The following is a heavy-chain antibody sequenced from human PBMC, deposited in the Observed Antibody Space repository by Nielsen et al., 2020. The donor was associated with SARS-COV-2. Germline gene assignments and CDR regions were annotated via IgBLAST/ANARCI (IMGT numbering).Heavy chain of an antibody. CDR2: ISSSSSTI. V-gene: IGHV3-48*04. J-gene: IGHJ4*02. CDR3: ARDRGIALNDY. D-gene: IGHD6-13*01. CDR1: GFTFSSYS. Sequence: GESLKISCAASGFTFSSYSMNWVRQAPGKGLEWVSYISSSSSTIYYADSVKGRFTISRDNAKNSLYLQMNSLRAEDTAVYYCARDRGIALNDYWGQGTLVTVSS.